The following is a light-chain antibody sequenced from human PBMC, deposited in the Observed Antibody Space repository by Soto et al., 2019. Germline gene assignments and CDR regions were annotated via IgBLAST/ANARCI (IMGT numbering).Light chain of an antibody. V-gene: IGKV3-20*01. Sequence: IVLTQSPGTLSLSPGERATLSCRASQSVTSDYLAWYQQKPGQPARLLIYGASNRATAIADRFSGSGSANDFTLTISRVDPEDFGVYYCQEYGSSPYTFGQGTRLDI. CDR2: GAS. CDR1: QSVTSDY. J-gene: IGKJ2*01. CDR3: QEYGSSPYT.